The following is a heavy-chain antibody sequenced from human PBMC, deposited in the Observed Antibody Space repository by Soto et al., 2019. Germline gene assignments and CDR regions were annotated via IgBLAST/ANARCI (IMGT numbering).Heavy chain of an antibody. V-gene: IGHV4-34*01. J-gene: IGHJ5*02. CDR3: ARGVRIAARRVFNWFDP. D-gene: IGHD6-6*01. CDR1: GGSFSGYY. CDR2: INHSGST. Sequence: QVQLQQWGAGLLKPSETLSLTCAVYGGSFSGYYWSWIRQPPGKGLEWIGEINHSGSTNYNPSLKSRVTISVDTSKNQFSLKLSSVTAADTAVYYCARGVRIAARRVFNWFDPWGQRTLVTDSS.